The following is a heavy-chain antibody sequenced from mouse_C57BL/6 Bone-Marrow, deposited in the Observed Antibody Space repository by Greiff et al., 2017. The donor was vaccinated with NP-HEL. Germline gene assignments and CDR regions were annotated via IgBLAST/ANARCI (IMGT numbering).Heavy chain of an antibody. Sequence: QVQLQQPGAELVMPGASVKLSCKASGYTFTSYWMHWVKQRPGQGLEWIGEIDPSDSYTNYNQKFKGKSTLTVDKSSSTAYMQLSSLTSEDSAVYYCARSGLYYYGSRDAMDYWGQGTSVTVSS. CDR1: GYTFTSYW. D-gene: IGHD1-1*01. V-gene: IGHV1-69*01. CDR2: IDPSDSYT. J-gene: IGHJ4*01. CDR3: ARSGLYYYGSRDAMDY.